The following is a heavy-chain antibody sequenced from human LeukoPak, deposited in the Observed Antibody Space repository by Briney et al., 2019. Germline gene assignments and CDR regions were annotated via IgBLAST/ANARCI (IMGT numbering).Heavy chain of an antibody. V-gene: IGHV3-21*04. CDR3: AKEAPEPSRYFDY. D-gene: IGHD1-14*01. CDR2: ISSSSSYI. CDR1: GFTFSSYS. J-gene: IGHJ4*02. Sequence: GGSLRLSCAASGFTFSSYSMNWVRQAPGKGLEWVSSISSSSSYIYYADSVKGRFTISRDNSKNTLYLQMNSLRAEDTALYYCAKEAPEPSRYFDYWGQGTLVTVSS.